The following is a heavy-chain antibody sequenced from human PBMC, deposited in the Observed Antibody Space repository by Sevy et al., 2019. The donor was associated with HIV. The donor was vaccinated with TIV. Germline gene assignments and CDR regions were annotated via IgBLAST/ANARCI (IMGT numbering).Heavy chain of an antibody. CDR2: ISYSGST. CDR3: ARGGYSTIAAWYDCFDP. D-gene: IGHD6-6*01. V-gene: IGHV4-59*01. Sequence: SETLSLTCTVSDGSISSYYWSWIRQPPGKGLEWIGYISYSGSTNYNPSLKSRVTVSVDTSKNQFSLKLSSVTAADTAVYYCARGGYSTIAAWYDCFDPWGQGTLVTVSS. J-gene: IGHJ5*02. CDR1: DGSISSYY.